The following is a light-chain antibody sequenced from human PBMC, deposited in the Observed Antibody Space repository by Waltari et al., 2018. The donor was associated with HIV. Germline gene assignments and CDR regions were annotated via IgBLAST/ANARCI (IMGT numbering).Light chain of an antibody. CDR3: QQYNDWPWFT. Sequence: EIVMTQSPATLSVSPGKTATLSCRASQSVSSNLAWYQQKAGQTPSPLIYSASTRATGIPPRFSGSGSGTRFALTITSVQPEDVAEYYCQQYNDWPWFTFGQGTKLEIK. J-gene: IGKJ2*01. CDR1: QSVSSN. CDR2: SAS. V-gene: IGKV3-15*01.